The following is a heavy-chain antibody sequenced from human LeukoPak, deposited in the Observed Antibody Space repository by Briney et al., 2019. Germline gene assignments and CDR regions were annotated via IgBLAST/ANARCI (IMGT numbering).Heavy chain of an antibody. CDR2: ISYDGSNK. Sequence: GGSLRLSCAASGFTFSNYGMHWVRQAPGKGLEWVAVISYDGSNKNSADSVKGRFTISRDNSKNTLYLQMNSLRPEDTAVYYWGKDQPGRERYGGEEPDYWGQGTLVTVSS. CDR3: GKDQPGRERYGGEEPDY. V-gene: IGHV3-30*18. CDR1: GFTFSNYG. D-gene: IGHD1-1*01. J-gene: IGHJ4*02.